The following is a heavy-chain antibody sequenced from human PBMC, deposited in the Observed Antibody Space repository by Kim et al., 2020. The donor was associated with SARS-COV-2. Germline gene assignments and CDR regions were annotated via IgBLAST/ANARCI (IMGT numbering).Heavy chain of an antibody. D-gene: IGHD4-17*01. V-gene: IGHV3-13*04. J-gene: IGHJ2*01. CDR3: ARGSPHDYGDYGVWYFDL. Sequence: GGSLRLSCAASGFTFSSYDMHWVRQATGKGLEWVSAIGTAGDTYYPGSVKGRFTISREIAKNSLYLQMNSLRAGDTAVYYCARGSPHDYGDYGVWYFDLWGRGTLVTVSS. CDR2: IGTAGDT. CDR1: GFTFSSYD.